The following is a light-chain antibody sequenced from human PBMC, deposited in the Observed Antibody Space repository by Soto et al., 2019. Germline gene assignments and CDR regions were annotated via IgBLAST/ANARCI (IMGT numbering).Light chain of an antibody. CDR3: QQYSMWLWT. CDR1: QSLSGR. Sequence: EIVMTQSPATRSVSPGERATLSCRASQSLSGRLAWCQQRPGQAPRVLIYDTSTRATGIPARFSGSGSGTEFTLNISSLQSEDFAVYYCQQYSMWLWTFGQGTKLEIK. V-gene: IGKV3-15*01. J-gene: IGKJ1*01. CDR2: DTS.